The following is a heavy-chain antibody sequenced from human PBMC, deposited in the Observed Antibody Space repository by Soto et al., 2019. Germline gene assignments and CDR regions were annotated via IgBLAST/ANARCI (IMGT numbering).Heavy chain of an antibody. CDR2: INHSGST. Sequence: QVQLQQWGAGLLKPSETLSLTCAVYGGSFSGYYWSWIRQPPGKGLEWIGEINHSGSTNYNPSLKSRVTISVDTSKNQFSLKLSSVTAADTAVYYCASRNDRLFDYWGQGTLVTVSS. V-gene: IGHV4-34*01. J-gene: IGHJ4*02. D-gene: IGHD1-1*01. CDR3: ASRNDRLFDY. CDR1: GGSFSGYY.